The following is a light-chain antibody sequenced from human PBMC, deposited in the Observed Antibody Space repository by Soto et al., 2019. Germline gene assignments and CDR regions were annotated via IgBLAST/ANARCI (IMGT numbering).Light chain of an antibody. CDR3: QQSYSTPLWT. CDR1: PNIGNR. Sequence: DIQMTQSPSTLSASVGDRITITFRASPNIGNRLAWYQQKPGKAPKLLIYAASSLQSGVPSRFSGSGPGTDFTLTISGLQPEDFATYYCQQSYSTPLWTFGQGTKVDIK. V-gene: IGKV1-39*01. CDR2: AAS. J-gene: IGKJ1*01.